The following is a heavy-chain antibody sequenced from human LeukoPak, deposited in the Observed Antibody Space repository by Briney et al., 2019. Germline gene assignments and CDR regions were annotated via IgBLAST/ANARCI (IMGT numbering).Heavy chain of an antibody. Sequence: PSETLSLTCTVSGGSISSYYWNWIRQPAGKGLEWIGRIYSSGSTNYNPSLKSRVTVSLDTSENQFSLKLNSVTAADTAIYYCARGTMAAGFDPWGQGTLVTVSS. CDR2: IYSSGST. CDR3: ARGTMAAGFDP. J-gene: IGHJ5*02. CDR1: GGSISSYY. V-gene: IGHV4-4*07. D-gene: IGHD4/OR15-4a*01.